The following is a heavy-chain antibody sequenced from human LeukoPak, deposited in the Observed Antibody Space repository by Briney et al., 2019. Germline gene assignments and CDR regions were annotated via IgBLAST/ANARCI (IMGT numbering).Heavy chain of an antibody. CDR2: ISYDGSNK. CDR1: GFTFSSYA. J-gene: IGHJ6*03. V-gene: IGHV3-30*01. CDR3: ARGPVCLRTRRYSYYVDV. Sequence: PGGSLRLSCAASGFTFSSYAMHWVRQAPGKGLEWVSVISYDGSNKYYADSVKGRFTISRDNSKNTLYLQMNSLRAEDTAVYYCARGPVCLRTRRYSYYVDVWGKGTMVTVSS. D-gene: IGHD2-2*01.